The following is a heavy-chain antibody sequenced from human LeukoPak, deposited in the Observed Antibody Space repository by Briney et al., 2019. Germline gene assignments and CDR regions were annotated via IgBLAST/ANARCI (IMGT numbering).Heavy chain of an antibody. CDR1: GGSISSYY. CDR3: ARGYSSGWYEGAFDI. V-gene: IGHV4-59*01. Sequence: SETLSLTCTVSGGSISSYYWSWIRQPPGKGLEWIGYIYYSGSTNYNPSLKSRVTISVDTSKNQFSLKLSSVTAADTAVYYCARGYSSGWYEGAFDIWGQGTMVTVSS. D-gene: IGHD6-19*01. CDR2: IYYSGST. J-gene: IGHJ3*02.